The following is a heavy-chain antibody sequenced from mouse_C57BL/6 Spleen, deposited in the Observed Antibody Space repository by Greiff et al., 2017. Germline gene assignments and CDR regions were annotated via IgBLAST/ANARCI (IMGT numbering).Heavy chain of an antibody. CDR3: ARLTGVYWYFDV. Sequence: EVHLVESGGGLVKPGGSLKLSCAASGFTFSDYGMHWVRQAPEKGLEWVAYISSGSSTIYYADTVKGRFTISRDNAKNTLFLQMTSLRSEDTAMYYCARLTGVYWYFDVWGTGTTVTVSS. D-gene: IGHD4-1*01. V-gene: IGHV5-17*01. CDR2: ISSGSSTI. J-gene: IGHJ1*03. CDR1: GFTFSDYG.